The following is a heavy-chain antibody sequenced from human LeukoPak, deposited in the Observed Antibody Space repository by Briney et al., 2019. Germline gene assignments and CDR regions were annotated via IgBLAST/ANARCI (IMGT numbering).Heavy chain of an antibody. CDR3: ARAPAKVAATIYYYYYYMDV. D-gene: IGHD2-15*01. Sequence: KASETLSLTCTVSGGSISTYYWSWLRQPPGKGLEWIGYVYYSGSTNYNPSLKSRVTISVDTSKNQFSLKLSSVTAADTAVYYCARAPAKVAATIYYYYYYMDVWGKGTTVTVSS. CDR1: GGSISTYY. CDR2: VYYSGST. V-gene: IGHV4-59*12. J-gene: IGHJ6*03.